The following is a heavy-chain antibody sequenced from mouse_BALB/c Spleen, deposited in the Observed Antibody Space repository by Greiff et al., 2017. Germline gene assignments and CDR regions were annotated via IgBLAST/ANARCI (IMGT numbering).Heavy chain of an antibody. Sequence: EVMLVESGGGLVQPKGSLKLSCAASGFTFNTYAMNWVRQAPGKGLEWVARIRSKSNNYATYYADSVKDRFTISRDDSQSMLYLQMNNLKTEDTAMYYCVRRGYYGSSFAYWGQGTLVTVSA. CDR2: IRSKSNNYAT. J-gene: IGHJ3*01. V-gene: IGHV10-1*02. CDR3: VRRGYYGSSFAY. CDR1: GFTFNTYA. D-gene: IGHD1-1*01.